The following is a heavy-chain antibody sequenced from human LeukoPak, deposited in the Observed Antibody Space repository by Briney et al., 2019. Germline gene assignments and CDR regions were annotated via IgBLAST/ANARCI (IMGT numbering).Heavy chain of an antibody. D-gene: IGHD6-13*01. Sequence: GGSLRLSCAASGFTFSAYDIHWVRQGSGEVLEWVGAIYAAGNTFYRDSVGGRFTISRENAKNSLYLQMNSLRAGDTAVYYCVRRSSGNSWHIDSWGQGTLVTVSS. CDR2: IYAAGNT. CDR3: VRRSSGNSWHIDS. CDR1: GFTFSAYD. J-gene: IGHJ4*02. V-gene: IGHV3-13*01.